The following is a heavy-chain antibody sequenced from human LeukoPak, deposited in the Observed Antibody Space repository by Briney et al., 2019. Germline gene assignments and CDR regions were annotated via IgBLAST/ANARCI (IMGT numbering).Heavy chain of an antibody. CDR3: ARLKWELLGVSGTAFDI. CDR2: IYHSGST. CDR1: GGSISSSNW. J-gene: IGHJ3*02. V-gene: IGHV4-4*02. D-gene: IGHD1-26*01. Sequence: PSGTLSLTCAVSGGSISSSNWWSWVRQPPGKGLEWIGEIYHSGSTNYNPSLKSRVTISVDTSKNQFSLKLSSVTAADTAVYYCARLKWELLGVSGTAFDIWGQGTMVTVSS.